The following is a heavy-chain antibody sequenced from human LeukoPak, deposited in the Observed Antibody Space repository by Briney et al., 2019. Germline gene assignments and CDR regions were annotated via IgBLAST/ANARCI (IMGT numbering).Heavy chain of an antibody. CDR2: MNPNSGAT. Sequence: ASVKVSCKASGYTFTNYDINWVRQATGHGLEWMGWMNPNSGATGYAQKFQGRVTMTSDPSMTTAYMELSSLESEDTAVYYCARGHRGRYYDSSGYYYFDYWGQGTLVTVSS. D-gene: IGHD3-22*01. V-gene: IGHV1-8*01. J-gene: IGHJ4*02. CDR3: ARGHRGRYYDSSGYYYFDY. CDR1: GYTFTNYD.